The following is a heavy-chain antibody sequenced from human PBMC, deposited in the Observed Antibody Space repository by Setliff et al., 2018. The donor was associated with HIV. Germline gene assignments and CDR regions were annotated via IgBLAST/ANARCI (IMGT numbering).Heavy chain of an antibody. CDR3: AREERYYDGKGALDY. D-gene: IGHD3-22*01. Sequence: GASVKVSCKASGITFTSSAMQWVRQARGQRLEWIGWIVVGSGNTNYAQKFQERVTTTRDTSITTAYMELSSLISDDTAVYYCAREERYYDGKGALDYWGQGMLVTVSS. CDR1: GITFTSSA. V-gene: IGHV1-58*02. J-gene: IGHJ4*02. CDR2: IVVGSGNT.